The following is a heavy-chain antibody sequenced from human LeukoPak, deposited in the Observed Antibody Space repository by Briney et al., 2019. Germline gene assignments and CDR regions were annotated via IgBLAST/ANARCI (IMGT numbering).Heavy chain of an antibody. V-gene: IGHV3-7*03. Sequence: GGSLRLSCATSGFPFTNYRMTWVRQAPGKGLEWVANIKQDGSVKYYVDSVKGRFTISRDNAKNSLYLQMISLRAEDTAVYKCARIGYSSSSLDFWGRGTLVTVSS. CDR3: ARIGYSSSSLDF. D-gene: IGHD6-6*01. CDR2: IKQDGSVK. J-gene: IGHJ4*02. CDR1: GFPFTNYR.